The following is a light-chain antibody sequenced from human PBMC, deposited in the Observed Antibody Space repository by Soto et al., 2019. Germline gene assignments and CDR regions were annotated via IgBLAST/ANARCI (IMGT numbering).Light chain of an antibody. CDR3: CSYAGTYV. CDR1: SNDVGGYDY. Sequence: QSALTQPRSVSGSPGQSVTISCTGTSNDVGGYDYVSWYQQHPGKVPKVLIYDVFKRPSGVPDRFSGSKSGNTASLTISGLQAEDEAVYYCCSYAGTYVFGVGTKVTVL. J-gene: IGLJ1*01. CDR2: DVF. V-gene: IGLV2-11*01.